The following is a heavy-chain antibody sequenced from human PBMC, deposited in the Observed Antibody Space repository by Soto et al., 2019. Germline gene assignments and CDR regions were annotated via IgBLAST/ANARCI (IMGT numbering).Heavy chain of an antibody. CDR1: GYTFTGYY. CDR2: INPNSGGT. CDR3: ARVAAGRRYFDWAQGMDV. Sequence: QVQLVQSGAEVKKPGASVKVSCKASGYTFTGYYMHWVRQAPGQGLEWMGWINPNSGGTNYAQKFQGRVTITADESTSTAYMELSSLRSEDTAVYYCARVAAGRRYFDWAQGMDVWGQGTTVTVSS. V-gene: IGHV1-2*02. D-gene: IGHD3-9*01. J-gene: IGHJ6*02.